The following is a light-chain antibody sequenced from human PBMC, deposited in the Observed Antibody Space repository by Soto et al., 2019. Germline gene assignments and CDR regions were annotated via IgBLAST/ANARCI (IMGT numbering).Light chain of an antibody. CDR1: QSVSSY. V-gene: IGKV3-20*01. CDR3: QQHDILPIT. Sequence: EIVLTQSPVTLSLSPGERATLSCMASQSVSSYLAWYQQKPGQAPRLLISGASRRATGIPDRFSGAGSGTDFTLTISRLEPEDFALYYCQQHDILPITFGQGTRLEIK. J-gene: IGKJ5*01. CDR2: GAS.